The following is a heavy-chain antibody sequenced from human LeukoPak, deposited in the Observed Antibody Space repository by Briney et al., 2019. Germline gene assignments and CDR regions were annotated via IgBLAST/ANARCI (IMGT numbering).Heavy chain of an antibody. V-gene: IGHV3-30-3*01. CDR1: GFTFSSYA. Sequence: GRSLRLSCAASGFTFSSYAMHWVRQAPGKGLEWVAVISYDGSNKYYADSVKGRFTISRDNSKNTLYLQMNSLRAEDTAVHYCARVKAGYYYYMDVWGKGTTVTVSS. J-gene: IGHJ6*03. CDR2: ISYDGSNK. D-gene: IGHD3-10*01. CDR3: ARVKAGYYYYMDV.